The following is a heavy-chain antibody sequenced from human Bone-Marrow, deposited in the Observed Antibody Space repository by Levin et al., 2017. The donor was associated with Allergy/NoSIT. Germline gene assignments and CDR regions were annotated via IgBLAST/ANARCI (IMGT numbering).Heavy chain of an antibody. V-gene: IGHV1-46*01. CDR3: VRDESGSFPNLPFDY. Sequence: GESLKISCKASGYIFTRYYMHWVRQAPGQGLEWMGIINPSGGGSVYAQRFQGRVTMTSDTSTSTVYMELSSLRSEDTAVYYCVRDESGSFPNLPFDYWGQGTLLTVSS. CDR1: GYIFTRYY. CDR2: INPSGGGS. J-gene: IGHJ4*02. D-gene: IGHD3-10*01.